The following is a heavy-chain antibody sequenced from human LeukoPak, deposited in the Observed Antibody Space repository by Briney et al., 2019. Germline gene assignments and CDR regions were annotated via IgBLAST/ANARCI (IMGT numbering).Heavy chain of an antibody. CDR3: ARNNWFDP. CDR2: ISSSSSYI. CDR1: GFTFSSYS. V-gene: IGHV3-21*01. Sequence: GGSLRLSCAASGFTFSSYSMNWVRQAPGKGLEWVSSISSSSSYIYYADSVKGRFTISRDNAKNSLYLQMDSLRAEDTVVYCCARNNWFDPWGQGTLVTVSS. J-gene: IGHJ5*02.